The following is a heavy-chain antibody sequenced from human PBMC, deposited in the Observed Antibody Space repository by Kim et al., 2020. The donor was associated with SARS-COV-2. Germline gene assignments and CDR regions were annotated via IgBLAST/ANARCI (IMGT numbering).Heavy chain of an antibody. CDR3: ARLESGTLTFFDY. J-gene: IGHJ4*02. V-gene: IGHV4-39*01. Sequence: NPSLKSLVTISMDTSKNQFSLRLTSVTASDTAIYYCARLESGTLTFFDYWGQGTLVTVSS. D-gene: IGHD3-3*01.